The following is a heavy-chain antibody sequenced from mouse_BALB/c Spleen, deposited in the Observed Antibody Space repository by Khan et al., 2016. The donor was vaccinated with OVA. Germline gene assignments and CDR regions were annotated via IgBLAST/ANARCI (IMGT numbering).Heavy chain of an antibody. CDR3: ARQRYYHYNIIDY. D-gene: IGHD2-1*01. Sequence: QVQLKESGPGLVAPSQSLSITCTISGFSLTNYGVHWVRQPPGKGLEWLVVIWTDGSTTYNSALNSRLTISKDNSKSQVFLKMNSLQTDDTAMYFCARQRYYHYNIIDYWGQGTTVTVSS. CDR1: GFSLTNYG. V-gene: IGHV2-6-1*01. J-gene: IGHJ4*01. CDR2: IWTDGST.